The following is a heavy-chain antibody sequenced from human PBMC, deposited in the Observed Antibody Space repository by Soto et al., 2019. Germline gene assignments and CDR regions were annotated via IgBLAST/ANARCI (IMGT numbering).Heavy chain of an antibody. V-gene: IGHV3-23*01. J-gene: IGHJ4*02. CDR2: GSDSSVGT. D-gene: IGHD1-26*01. CDR3: ATDRRELAVFDY. Sequence: GGSLRLSCAASGFTFSSYAMSWVRLAPGKGLEWVSVGSDSSVGTYYANSVKSRFTISRDNSKNTLYLQVNSLRADDTAVYFCATDRRELAVFDYWGQGTPVTVSS. CDR1: GFTFSSYA.